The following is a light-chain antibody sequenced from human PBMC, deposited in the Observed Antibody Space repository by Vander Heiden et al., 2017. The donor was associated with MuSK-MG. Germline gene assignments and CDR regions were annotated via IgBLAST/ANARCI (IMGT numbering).Light chain of an antibody. CDR1: QSISSY. Sequence: DIQMTPSPSSLSASVGDRVTITCRASQSISSYLNWYQQKPGKAPKLLIYAASSLQSGVPSRFSGSGSGTDFTLTISRLQPEDFATYYCQQSYSTLLTGGGGTKVXIK. J-gene: IGKJ4*01. CDR2: AAS. V-gene: IGKV1-39*01. CDR3: QQSYSTLLT.